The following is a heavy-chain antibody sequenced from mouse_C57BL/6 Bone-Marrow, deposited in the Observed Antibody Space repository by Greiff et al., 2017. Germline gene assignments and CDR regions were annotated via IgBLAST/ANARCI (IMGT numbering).Heavy chain of an antibody. CDR1: GYAFTNYL. Sequence: VQLQQSGAELVRPGTSVKVSCKASGYAFTNYLIEWVKQRPGQGLEWIGVINPGSGGTNYNEKFKGKATLTADKSSSTAYMQLSSLTSKDSAVYFCARSATVVAPFAYWGQGTLVTVSA. CDR2: INPGSGGT. V-gene: IGHV1-54*01. J-gene: IGHJ3*01. CDR3: ARSATVVAPFAY. D-gene: IGHD1-1*01.